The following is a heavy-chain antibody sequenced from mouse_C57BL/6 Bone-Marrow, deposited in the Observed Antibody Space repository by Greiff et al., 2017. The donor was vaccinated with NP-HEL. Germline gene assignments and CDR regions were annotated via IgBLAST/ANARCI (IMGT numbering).Heavy chain of an antibody. Sequence: QVQLQQPGAELVRPGTSVKLSCKASGYTFTSYWMHWVKQRPGQGLEWIGVIDPSDSYTNYNQKFKGKATLTVDTSSSTAYMQLSSLTSEDSAVYYCAPAYYSNYGRFAYWGQGTLVTVSA. CDR2: IDPSDSYT. CDR1: GYTFTSYW. CDR3: APAYYSNYGRFAY. D-gene: IGHD2-5*01. V-gene: IGHV1-59*01. J-gene: IGHJ3*01.